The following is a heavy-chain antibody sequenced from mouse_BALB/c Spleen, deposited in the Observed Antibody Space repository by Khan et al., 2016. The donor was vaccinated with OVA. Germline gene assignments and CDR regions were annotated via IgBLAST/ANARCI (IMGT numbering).Heavy chain of an antibody. CDR2: IWGGGST. CDR1: GFSLTDYG. D-gene: IGHD1-1*01. CDR3: VKEDYGSSSFDY. J-gene: IGHJ2*01. V-gene: IGHV2-6-5*01. Sequence: QVQLKESGPGLVAPSQSLSITCTVSGFSLTDYGVSWIRQPPGKGLEWLGAIWGGGSTYYNSGLKSRLSISKDNSKSQVFLKMNSLQIDDTAMYYCVKEDYGSSSFDYWGQGTTLTVSS.